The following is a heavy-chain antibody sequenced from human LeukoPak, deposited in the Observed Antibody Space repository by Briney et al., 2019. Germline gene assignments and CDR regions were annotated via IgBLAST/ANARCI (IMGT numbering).Heavy chain of an antibody. V-gene: IGHV3-73*01. CDR1: GIDFSGFY. Sequence: PGGSLRLSCAASGIDFSGFYMHWVRQASGRGLEWVGLIRSKPSSYTTVYAASVKGRFTISRDDSKNTAYLQMNSLKAEDTAVYYCTTGLKTGPTWGIDYWGQGTLVTVSS. CDR3: TTGLKTGPTWGIDY. J-gene: IGHJ4*02. D-gene: IGHD1-7*01. CDR2: IRSKPSSYTT.